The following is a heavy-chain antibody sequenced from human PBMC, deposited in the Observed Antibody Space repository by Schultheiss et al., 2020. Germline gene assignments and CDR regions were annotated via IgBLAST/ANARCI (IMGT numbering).Heavy chain of an antibody. CDR1: GGSFSGYY. Sequence: SETLSLTCAVYGGSFSGYYWSWIRQPPGKGLEWIGEINHSGSTNYNPSLKSRVTISVDTSKNQFSLKLSSVTAADTAVYYCARVWNDNWFDPWGQGTLVTVSS. J-gene: IGHJ5*02. CDR3: ARVWNDNWFDP. D-gene: IGHD1-1*01. CDR2: INHSGST. V-gene: IGHV4-34*01.